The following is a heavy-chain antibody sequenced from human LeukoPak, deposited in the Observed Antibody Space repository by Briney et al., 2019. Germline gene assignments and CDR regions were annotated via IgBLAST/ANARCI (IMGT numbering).Heavy chain of an antibody. Sequence: GGSLRLSCAASGFTFSSYAMSWVRQAPGKGPERVSAISGSGGSTHYADSVKGRFTISRDNSKNTLYLQMNSLRAEDTAVYYCLRGYSYGWFDPWGQGTLVTVSS. CDR2: ISGSGGST. CDR1: GFTFSSYA. J-gene: IGHJ5*02. V-gene: IGHV3-23*01. CDR3: LRGYSYGWFDP. D-gene: IGHD5-18*01.